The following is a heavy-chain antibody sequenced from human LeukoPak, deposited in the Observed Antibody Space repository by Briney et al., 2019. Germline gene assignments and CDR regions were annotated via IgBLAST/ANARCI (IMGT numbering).Heavy chain of an antibody. V-gene: IGHV3-74*01. CDR3: ARDAVDTANAV. CDR1: GFTFTTYW. CDR2: INSDGSIT. J-gene: IGHJ6*02. Sequence: GGSLRLSCAASGFTFTTYWMHWVRRAPGKGLVWVSHINSDGSITSYADSVKGRFTISRDNARNTLYLQMNSLRAEDTAVYYCARDAVDTANAVWGQGTTVTVSS. D-gene: IGHD5-18*01.